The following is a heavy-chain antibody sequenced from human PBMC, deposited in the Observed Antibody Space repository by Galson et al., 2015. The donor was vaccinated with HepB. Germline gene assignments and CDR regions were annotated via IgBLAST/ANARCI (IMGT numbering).Heavy chain of an antibody. CDR3: ARLHPFSFDTSGYYLEAFDI. Sequence: SLRLSCAASGFTFSNSGMHWVRQAPGKGLEWVSSISSSSTYISYGDSVKGRFTISRDNAKNSLYLQMSSLRAEDTAVYYCARLHPFSFDTSGYYLEAFDIWGQGTMVTVSS. CDR1: GFTFSNSG. CDR2: ISSSSTYI. V-gene: IGHV3-21*01. J-gene: IGHJ3*02. D-gene: IGHD3-22*01.